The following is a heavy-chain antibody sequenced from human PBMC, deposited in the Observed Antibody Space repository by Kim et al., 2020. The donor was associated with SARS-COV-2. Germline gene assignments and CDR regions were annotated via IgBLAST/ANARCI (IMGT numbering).Heavy chain of an antibody. Sequence: SETLSLTCTVSGGSISSSSYYWGWIRQPPVKGLEWIGSIYYSGSTYYNPSLKIRVTISVDTSKNQFSLKLSSVTAADTAVYYCARLSSGWSEADAFDIWGQGTIVTVSS. J-gene: IGHJ3*02. CDR1: GGSISSSSYY. CDR3: ARLSSGWSEADAFDI. CDR2: IYYSGST. V-gene: IGHV4-39*01. D-gene: IGHD6-19*01.